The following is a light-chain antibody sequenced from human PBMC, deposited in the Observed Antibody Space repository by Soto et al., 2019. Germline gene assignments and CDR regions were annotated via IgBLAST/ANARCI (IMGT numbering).Light chain of an antibody. CDR3: QQYGSSRT. J-gene: IGKJ1*01. V-gene: IGKV3-20*01. CDR2: GAS. CDR1: QSVSSSY. Sequence: ENVLPQSPGTLSLSPGEIATLPGRASQSVSSSYLAWYQQKTGQAPRLLIYGASTRATGIPARFSGSGSGTDFTLTISRLEPEDSAVYYCQQYGSSRTFGQGTKV.